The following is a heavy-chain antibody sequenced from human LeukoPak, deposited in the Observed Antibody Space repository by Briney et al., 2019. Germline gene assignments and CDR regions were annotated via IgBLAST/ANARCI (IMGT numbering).Heavy chain of an antibody. CDR1: GFTFSSYA. CDR2: ISSNGSST. CDR3: ARDGVRRYSFDL. J-gene: IGHJ3*01. V-gene: IGHV3-64*01. D-gene: IGHD3-9*01. Sequence: PGGSLRLSCAASGFTFSSYAMHWVRQAPGKGLEYVSAISSNGSSTYYANSVKGRFTISRDNSKNTLYLQMGSLRAEDMAVYYCARDGVRRYSFDLWGQGTMVTVSS.